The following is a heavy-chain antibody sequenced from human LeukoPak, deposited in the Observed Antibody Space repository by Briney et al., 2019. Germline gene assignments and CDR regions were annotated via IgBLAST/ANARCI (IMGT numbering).Heavy chain of an antibody. J-gene: IGHJ4*02. D-gene: IGHD4-23*01. CDR2: IYSGGST. V-gene: IGHV3-66*01. Sequence: GGSLRLSCAASGFTVSSNYMSWVRQAPGKGLERVSVIYSGGSTYYADSVKGRFTISRDNSKNTLYLQMNSLRAEDTAVYYCAREGGYGGNDHDYWGQGTLVTVSS. CDR1: GFTVSSNY. CDR3: AREGGYGGNDHDY.